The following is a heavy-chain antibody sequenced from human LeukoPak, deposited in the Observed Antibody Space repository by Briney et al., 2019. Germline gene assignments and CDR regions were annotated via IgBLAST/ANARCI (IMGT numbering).Heavy chain of an antibody. CDR1: GFTFSSYS. CDR2: ISSSSSTI. Sequence: GSLRLSCAASGFTFSSYSMNWVRQAPGKGLEWVSYISSSSSTIYYADSVKGRFTISRDNAKNSLYLQMNSLRAEDTAVYYCASRITIFGVVIEHWGQGTLVTVSS. CDR3: ASRITIFGVVIEH. V-gene: IGHV3-48*01. D-gene: IGHD3-3*01. J-gene: IGHJ5*02.